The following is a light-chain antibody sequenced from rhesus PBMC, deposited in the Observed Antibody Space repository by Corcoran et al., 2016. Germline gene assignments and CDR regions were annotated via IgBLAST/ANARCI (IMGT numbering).Light chain of an antibody. CDR1: QGITND. V-gene: IGKV1-21*01. CDR3: QHYYSPPFT. Sequence: DIQMTQSPSSLSASVGDRVTITCRASQGITNDLAWYQQKPGETPKLLIYEASSLQSGIPSRFSGSGSGTDFTLTISRLQSEDFATYYCQHYYSPPFTFGPGTKLDIK. J-gene: IGKJ3*01. CDR2: EAS.